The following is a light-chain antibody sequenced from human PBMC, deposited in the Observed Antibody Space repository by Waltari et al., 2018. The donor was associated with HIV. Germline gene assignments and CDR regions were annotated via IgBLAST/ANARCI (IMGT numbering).Light chain of an antibody. CDR1: QSVSSN. J-gene: IGKJ3*01. Sequence: ELVMTQSPATQSVSPGERATLSCRASQSVSSNLAWYQQKPGQAPRLLVFGASTRATGIPARFSGSGSGTEFTLTISSLQSEDFAVYYCQQYNNWPPEITFGPGTKVDIK. CDR3: QQYNNWPPEIT. V-gene: IGKV3-15*01. CDR2: GAS.